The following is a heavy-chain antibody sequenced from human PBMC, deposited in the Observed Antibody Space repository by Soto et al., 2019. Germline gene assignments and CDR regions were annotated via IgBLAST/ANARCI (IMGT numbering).Heavy chain of an antibody. V-gene: IGHV3-30*18. D-gene: IGHD1-1*01. CDR3: AKSVYNWNDGFFDY. CDR2: ISYDGINK. Sequence: QVQLVESGGGVVQPGRSLRLSCAASGFSFSSYGRHWVRQAPGKGLEWVAVISYDGINKYYADSVKGRFTISRDNSKNTLYLQMNSLRAEDTAVYYCAKSVYNWNDGFFDYWGQGTLVTVSS. J-gene: IGHJ4*02. CDR1: GFSFSSYG.